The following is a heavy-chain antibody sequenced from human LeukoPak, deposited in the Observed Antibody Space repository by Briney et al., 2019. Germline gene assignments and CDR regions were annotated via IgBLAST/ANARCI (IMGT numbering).Heavy chain of an antibody. V-gene: IGHV1-46*01. CDR3: ARVRAVNWFDP. CDR1: GYTFTSYY. J-gene: IGHJ5*02. D-gene: IGHD1-26*01. Sequence: EASVKVSCKASGYTFTSYYMHWVRQAPGQGLEWMGIINPSGGSTSYAQKFQGRVTITRDTSASTAYMELSSLRSEDTAVYYCARVRAVNWFDPWGQGTLVTVSS. CDR2: INPSGGST.